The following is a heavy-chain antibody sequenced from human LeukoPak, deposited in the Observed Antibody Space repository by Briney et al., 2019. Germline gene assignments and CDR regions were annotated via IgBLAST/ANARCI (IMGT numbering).Heavy chain of an antibody. D-gene: IGHD1-7*01. CDR1: GYTFTGYY. CDR2: INPNSGGT. J-gene: IGHJ4*02. CDR3: ARGAFLNWNYGPFDY. V-gene: IGHV1-2*02. Sequence: AASVKVSCKASGYTFTGYYMHWVRQAPGQGLEWMGWINPNSGGTNYAQKFQGRVTMTRDTSISTAYMELSRLRSDDTAVYYCARGAFLNWNYGPFDYWGQGTLVTVSS.